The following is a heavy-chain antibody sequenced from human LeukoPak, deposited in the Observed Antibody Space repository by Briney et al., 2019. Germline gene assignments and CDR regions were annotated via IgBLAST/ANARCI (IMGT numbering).Heavy chain of an antibody. Sequence: GGSLRLSCAASGFSFSTYAMSWVRQAPGKGLEWVSGVNGNGGSTSYADTVKGRFTIFRDNSKNTVYLQMNSLRVEDTAVYYCAKSLYGGCDYWGQGTVVTVSS. D-gene: IGHD3-16*02. CDR1: GFSFSTYA. V-gene: IGHV3-23*01. CDR2: VNGNGGST. J-gene: IGHJ4*02. CDR3: AKSLYGGCDY.